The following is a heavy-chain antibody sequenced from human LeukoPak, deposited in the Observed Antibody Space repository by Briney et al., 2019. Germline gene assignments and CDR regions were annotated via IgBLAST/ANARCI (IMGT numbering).Heavy chain of an antibody. CDR2: ISYDGSNK. D-gene: IGHD3-10*01. J-gene: IGHJ4*02. CDR3: AKLYLWFGELSPLFDY. V-gene: IGHV3-30*18. CDR1: GFTFSSYG. Sequence: GRSLRLSGAASGFTFSSYGMHWVRQAPGKGLEWVAVISYDGSNKYYADSVKGRFTISRDNSKNTLYLQMNSLRAEDTAVYYCAKLYLWFGELSPLFDYWGQGTLVTVSS.